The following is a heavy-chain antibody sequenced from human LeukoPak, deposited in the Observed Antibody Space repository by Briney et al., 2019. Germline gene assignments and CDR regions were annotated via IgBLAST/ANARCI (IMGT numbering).Heavy chain of an antibody. Sequence: GGSLRLSCAASGFTFSYYTMSWVRRAPGKGLEWVSSISSTGSSIYCADSVKGRFTISRDNAKNSLYLQMSSLRVEDTAVYYCARDDVAWNDVHWCDSWGQGTLVTVSS. CDR3: ARDDVAWNDVHWCDS. CDR1: GFTFSYYT. D-gene: IGHD1-1*01. V-gene: IGHV3-21*01. J-gene: IGHJ5*01. CDR2: ISSTGSSI.